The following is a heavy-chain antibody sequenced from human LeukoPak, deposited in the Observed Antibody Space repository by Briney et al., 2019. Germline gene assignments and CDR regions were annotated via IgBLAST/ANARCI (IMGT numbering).Heavy chain of an antibody. CDR2: INSDGSST. V-gene: IGHV3-74*01. CDR1: GFTFSSYW. J-gene: IGHJ6*02. CDR3: ASFKDAYYYGMDV. Sequence: PGGSLRPSCAASGFTFSSYWMHWVRQAPGKGLVWVSRINSDGSSTSYADSVKGRFTISRDNAKNTLYLQMNSLRAEDTAVYYCASFKDAYYYGMDVWGQGTTVTVSS.